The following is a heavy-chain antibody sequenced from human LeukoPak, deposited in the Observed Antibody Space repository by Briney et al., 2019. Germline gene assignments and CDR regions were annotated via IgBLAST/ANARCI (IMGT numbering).Heavy chain of an antibody. D-gene: IGHD6-13*01. CDR1: GYTFTNYY. V-gene: IGHV1-46*01. J-gene: IGHJ5*02. Sequence: ASVKVSCKASGYTFTNYYMHWVRQAPGQGLEWVGTIYPSGSSASYAQKFQGRVTMTRDTSTSTAYMELRSLRSDDTAVYYCARGPIAAAGTWHNWFDPWGQGTLVTVSS. CDR3: ARGPIAAAGTWHNWFDP. CDR2: IYPSGSSA.